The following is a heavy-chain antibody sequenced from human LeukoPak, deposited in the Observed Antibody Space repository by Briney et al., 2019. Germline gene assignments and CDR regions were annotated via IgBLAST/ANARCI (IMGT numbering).Heavy chain of an antibody. D-gene: IGHD3-16*01. CDR2: ISYDGSNK. CDR1: GFTFSSYG. J-gene: IGHJ4*02. V-gene: IGHV3-30*03. CDR3: ARDRAGELEWDYFDY. Sequence: GGSLRLSCAASGFTFSSYGMHWVRQAPGKGLEWVAVISYDGSNKYYADSVKGRFIISRDNSKNTLYLQMNSLRAEDTAVYYCARDRAGELEWDYFDYWGQGTLVTVSS.